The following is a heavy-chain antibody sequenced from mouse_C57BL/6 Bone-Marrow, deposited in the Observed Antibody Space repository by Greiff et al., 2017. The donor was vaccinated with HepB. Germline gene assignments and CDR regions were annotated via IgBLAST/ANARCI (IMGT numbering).Heavy chain of an antibody. Sequence: VKLMESGAELMKPGASVKLSCKATGYTFTGYWIEWVKQRPGHGLEWIGEILPGSGSTNYNEKFKGKATFTADTSSSTAYMQLSSLTTEDSAIYYCARSFIYYYGSSLYWYFDVWGTGTTVTVSS. J-gene: IGHJ1*03. CDR2: ILPGSGST. D-gene: IGHD1-1*01. CDR3: ARSFIYYYGSSLYWYFDV. CDR1: GYTFTGYW. V-gene: IGHV1-9*01.